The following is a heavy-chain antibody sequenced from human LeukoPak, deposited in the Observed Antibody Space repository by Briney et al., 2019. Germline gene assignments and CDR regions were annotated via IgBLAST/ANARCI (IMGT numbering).Heavy chain of an antibody. D-gene: IGHD2-15*01. CDR1: GFTFSSYA. Sequence: GGSLRLSCAASGFTFSSYAMSWVRQAPGKGLEWVSAISGRGGSTYYADSVKGRFTISRDNSKNTLYLQMNSLRAEDTAVYYCAKTTIVVVVAATIFDYWGQGTLVTVSS. V-gene: IGHV3-23*01. J-gene: IGHJ4*02. CDR3: AKTTIVVVVAATIFDY. CDR2: ISGRGGST.